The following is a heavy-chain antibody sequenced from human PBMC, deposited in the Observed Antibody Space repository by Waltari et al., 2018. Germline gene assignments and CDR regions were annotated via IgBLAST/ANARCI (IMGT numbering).Heavy chain of an antibody. CDR3: ARGPRYCGTTSCYSPHY. CDR2: IYSGGSI. J-gene: IGHJ4*02. V-gene: IGHV3-66*01. CDR1: GFTVTTNH. D-gene: IGHD2-2*01. Sequence: EVQLVEPGGGLIQPGGALTLSCTASGFTVTTNHVSWVRQAPGKGLDWVAIIYSGGSIYYADSVKGRFRISRDNSKNTVYFQMDGLRVEDTAVYYCARGPRYCGTTSCYSPHYWGQGTLVTVSS.